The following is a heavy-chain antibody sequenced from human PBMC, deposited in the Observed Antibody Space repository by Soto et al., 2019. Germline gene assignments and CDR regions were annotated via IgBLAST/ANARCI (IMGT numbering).Heavy chain of an antibody. CDR1: GFTFDDYA. J-gene: IGHJ6*02. V-gene: IGHV3-9*01. D-gene: IGHD3-16*01. CDR3: AKDLGTYYYYGMDV. CDR2: ISWNSGSI. Sequence: EVQLVESGGGLVQPGRSLRLSCAASGFTFDDYAMHWVRQGPGKGLEWVSGISWNSGSIGYADSVKGRFTISRDNAKNSLYLQMNSLRAEDTALYYCAKDLGTYYYYGMDVWGQGTTVTVSS.